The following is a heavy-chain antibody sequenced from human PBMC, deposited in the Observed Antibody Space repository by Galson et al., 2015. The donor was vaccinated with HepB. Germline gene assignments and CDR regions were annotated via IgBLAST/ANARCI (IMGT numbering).Heavy chain of an antibody. CDR2: INAGNGNT. J-gene: IGHJ4*02. CDR3: ARYSSSWNPFDY. D-gene: IGHD6-13*01. CDR1: GYTFTSYA. Sequence: SVKVSCKASGYTFTSYAMHWVRQAPGQRLEWMGWINAGNGNTKYSQKFQGRVTITRDTSASTAYMELSGLRSEDTAVYYCARYSSSWNPFDYWGQGTLVTVSS. V-gene: IGHV1-3*01.